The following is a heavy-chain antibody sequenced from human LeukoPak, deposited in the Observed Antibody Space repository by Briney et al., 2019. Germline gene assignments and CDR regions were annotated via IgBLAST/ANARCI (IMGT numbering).Heavy chain of an antibody. CDR1: GFTFSSYS. V-gene: IGHV3-21*01. D-gene: IGHD3-10*01. Sequence: RSGGSLRLSCAASGFTFSSYSMNWVRQAPGKGLEWVSSISSSSSYIYYADSVKGRFTISRDNAKNSLYLQMNSLRAEDTAVHYCATPLPYYYGSGSYGYWGQGTLVTVSS. CDR2: ISSSSSYI. CDR3: ATPLPYYYGSGSYGY. J-gene: IGHJ4*02.